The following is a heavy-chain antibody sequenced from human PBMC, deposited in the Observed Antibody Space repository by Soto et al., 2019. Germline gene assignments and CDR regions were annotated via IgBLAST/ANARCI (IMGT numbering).Heavy chain of an antibody. J-gene: IGHJ4*02. CDR1: GGSISSGGYY. D-gene: IGHD1-1*01. V-gene: IGHV4-31*03. CDR3: ARETAWTKALDY. Sequence: QVQLQESGPGLVKPSQTLSLTCTVSGGSISSGGYYWSWIRQHPGKGLEWIGYVYYSGGTYYNPSLKSRVTISVDTYKTQFSLTLSYVTAADTAVYYCARETAWTKALDYWGQGTMVTVSS. CDR2: VYYSGGT.